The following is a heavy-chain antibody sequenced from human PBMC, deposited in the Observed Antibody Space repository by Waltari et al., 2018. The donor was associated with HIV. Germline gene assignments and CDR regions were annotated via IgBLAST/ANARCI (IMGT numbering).Heavy chain of an antibody. J-gene: IGHJ6*02. D-gene: IGHD3-10*01. CDR3: ARAPPSAGGSSGGGFPMDV. CDR2: IIPIFGTA. V-gene: IGHV1-69*06. CDR1: GGTFSSYA. Sequence: QVQLVQSGAEVKKPGSSVKVSCKASGGTFSSYAISWVRQAPGQGLEWMGGIIPIFGTANYAQKFQGRVTITADKSTSTAYMELSSLRSEDTAVYYCARAPPSAGGSSGGGFPMDVWGQGTTVTVSS.